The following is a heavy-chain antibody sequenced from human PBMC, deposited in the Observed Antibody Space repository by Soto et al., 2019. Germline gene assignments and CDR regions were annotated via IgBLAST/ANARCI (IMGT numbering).Heavy chain of an antibody. D-gene: IGHD2-15*01. CDR2: ISGNNGET. V-gene: IGHV1-18*01. CDR1: GYTFTSYG. CDR3: ARPSVGSVQSYYCLEV. J-gene: IGHJ6*01. Sequence: QVHLMQSGSEMKKPGASVRVSCKASGYTFTSYGISWVRQAPGQGLQWMGWISGNNGETKYAQKFQGRVTMTTDTPTNIVYMDLRSLISHDTAVYFWARPSVGSVQSYYCLEVWGQETTVTVSS.